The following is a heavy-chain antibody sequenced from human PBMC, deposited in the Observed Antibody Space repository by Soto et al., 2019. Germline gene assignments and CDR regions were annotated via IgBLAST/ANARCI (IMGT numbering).Heavy chain of an antibody. CDR2: ISAYNGNT. CDR3: ARRNGGNYYYYGMDV. V-gene: IGHV1-18*01. D-gene: IGHD2-15*01. Sequence: ASVKVSCKASGYTFTSYGISWVRQAPGQGLEWMGWISAYNGNTNYAQKLQGRVTMTTDTSTSTAYMELRSLRSDDTAVYYCARRNGGNYYYYGMDVWGQGTTVTVSS. J-gene: IGHJ6*02. CDR1: GYTFTSYG.